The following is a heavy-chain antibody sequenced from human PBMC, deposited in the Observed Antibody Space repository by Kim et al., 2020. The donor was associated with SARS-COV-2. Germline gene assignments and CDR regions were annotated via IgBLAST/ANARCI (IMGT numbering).Heavy chain of an antibody. CDR2: LSKSGYTT. J-gene: IGHJ4*02. D-gene: IGHD3-10*01. CDR3: AKDLDGSESPIDY. CDR1: GFTFRSYA. V-gene: IGHV3-23*01. Sequence: GGSLRLSCAASGFTFRSYAMSWVRQAPGKGLEWVSALSKSGYTTYCADPVKGRFTIPRDNSKTTLYLQMNSLRAEDTAVYYCAKDLDGSESPIDYWGQGTLVTVSS.